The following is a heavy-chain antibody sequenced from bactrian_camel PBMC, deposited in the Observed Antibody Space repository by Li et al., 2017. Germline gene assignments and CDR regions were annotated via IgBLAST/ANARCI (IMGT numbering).Heavy chain of an antibody. CDR3: AGSLEGGVWHRMGIYNY. V-gene: IGHV3S35*01. CDR2: INSRGVIT. Sequence: VQLVESGGGLVQPGGSVTLSCATSGFMFSTYQMYWVRQAPGEGLDWVGHINSRGVITHYSDSVKGRFTVSRDNANNTVNLMMNSLKPEDTAVYYCAGSLEGGVWHRMGIYNYWGQGTQVTVS. D-gene: IGHD8*01. CDR1: GFMFSTYQ. J-gene: IGHJ4*01.